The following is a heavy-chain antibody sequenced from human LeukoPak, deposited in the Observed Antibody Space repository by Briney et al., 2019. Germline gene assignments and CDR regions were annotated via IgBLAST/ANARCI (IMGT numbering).Heavy chain of an antibody. CDR1: GVSVTTSGYY. CDR2: ISYSGIT. V-gene: IGHV4-39*01. D-gene: IGHD2-2*01. CDR3: ARHNDYASLMDV. J-gene: IGHJ6*02. Sequence: TSETLSLTCTVFGVSVTTSGYYGAWIRQPPGRGLEWIESISYSGITYYKPSLRGRVTISGDTAKNQFSLKLSSVTAADTAVYYCARHNDYASLMDVWGQGTTVTVSS.